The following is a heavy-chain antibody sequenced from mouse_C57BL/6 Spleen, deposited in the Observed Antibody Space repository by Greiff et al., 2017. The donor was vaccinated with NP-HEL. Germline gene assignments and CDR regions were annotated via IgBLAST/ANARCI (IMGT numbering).Heavy chain of an antibody. V-gene: IGHV1-69*01. CDR3: ARNGLRRGFDY. J-gene: IGHJ2*01. CDR2: IDPSDSYT. D-gene: IGHD2-4*01. Sequence: QVQLQQPGAELVMPGASVKLSCKASGYTFTSYWMHWVKQRPGQGLEWIGEIDPSDSYTNYNQKFKGKSTLTVDKSSSTAYMQLSSLTSEDSAVYYCARNGLRRGFDYWGQGTTLTVSS. CDR1: GYTFTSYW.